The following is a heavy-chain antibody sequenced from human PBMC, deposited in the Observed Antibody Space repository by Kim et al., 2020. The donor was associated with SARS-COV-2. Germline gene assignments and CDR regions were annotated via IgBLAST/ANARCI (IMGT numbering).Heavy chain of an antibody. J-gene: IGHJ6*02. CDR2: ISYDGSNK. CDR3: AREIVSYYGMDV. V-gene: IGHV3-30-3*01. D-gene: IGHD1-26*01. CDR1: GFTFSSYA. Sequence: GGSLRLSCAASGFTFSSYAMHWVRQAPGKGLEWVAVISYDGSNKYYADSVKGRFTISRDNSKNTLYLQMNSLRAEDTALYYCAREIVSYYGMDVWGQGTT.